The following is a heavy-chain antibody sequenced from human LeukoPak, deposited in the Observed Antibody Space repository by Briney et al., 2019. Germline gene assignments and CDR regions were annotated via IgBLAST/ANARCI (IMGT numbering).Heavy chain of an antibody. CDR1: GGSISSYY. D-gene: IGHD6-13*01. J-gene: IGHJ4*02. Sequence: SETLSLTCTVSGGSISSYYWSWIRQPPGKGLEWIGYIYYSGSTNYNPSLKSRVTISVDTSKNQFSLKLSSVTAADTAVYYCARGVIAAAVRPPFFDYWGQGTLVTVSS. CDR2: IYYSGST. CDR3: ARGVIAAAVRPPFFDY. V-gene: IGHV4-59*01.